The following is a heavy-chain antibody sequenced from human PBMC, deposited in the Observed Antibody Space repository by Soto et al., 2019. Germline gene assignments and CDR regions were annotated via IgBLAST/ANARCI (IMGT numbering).Heavy chain of an antibody. CDR3: ARGRGGARAQYDY. CDR1: GGSISSGDYY. V-gene: IGHV4-30-4*01. CDR2: IYYSGST. J-gene: IGHJ4*02. D-gene: IGHD3-16*01. Sequence: QVQLQESGPGLVKPSQTLSLTCTVSGGSISSGDYYWSWIRQPPGKGLEWIGYIYYSGSTYYNPSLKSRVTLTVDTAKNQFSLKAGSGAAAGPAGYYCARGRGGARAQYDYWGQGTLVTVSS.